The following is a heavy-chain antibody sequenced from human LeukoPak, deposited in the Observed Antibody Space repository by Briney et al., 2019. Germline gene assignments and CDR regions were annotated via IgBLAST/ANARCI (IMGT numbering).Heavy chain of an antibody. CDR3: ARDPDSDY. V-gene: IGHV3-23*01. CDR1: GFTFSSYG. D-gene: IGHD1-14*01. Sequence: PGGSLRLSCAASGFTFSSYGMSWFRQAPGKGLEWVSHISGSRITTYYADSVKGRFTISRDNAKNSLYLQMNSLRAEDTAVYYCARDPDSDYWGQGTLVTVSS. CDR2: ISGSRITT. J-gene: IGHJ4*02.